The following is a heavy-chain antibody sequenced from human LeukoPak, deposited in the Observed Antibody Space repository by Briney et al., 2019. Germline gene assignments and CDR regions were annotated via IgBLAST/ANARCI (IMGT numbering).Heavy chain of an antibody. J-gene: IGHJ4*02. CDR2: IKQDGSEK. D-gene: IGHD6-19*01. CDR1: GFTFSISW. CDR3: ARGPPQWLTLPRHYFDY. V-gene: IGHV3-7*05. Sequence: PGGSLRLSCAASGFTFSISWMTWVRQAPGKGLEWVANIKQDGSEKYYVDSVKGRFTISRDNARNSLYLQMNSLRVEDTAVYYCARGPPQWLTLPRHYFDYWGQGTLVTVSS.